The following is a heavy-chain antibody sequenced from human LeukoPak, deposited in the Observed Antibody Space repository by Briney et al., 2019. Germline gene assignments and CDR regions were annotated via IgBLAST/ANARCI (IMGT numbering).Heavy chain of an antibody. CDR2: ISYDGSNK. CDR1: GFTFSSYT. V-gene: IGHV3-30-3*01. CDR3: AREVGGDYVFDY. D-gene: IGHD4-17*01. J-gene: IGHJ4*02. Sequence: GGSLRLSCAASGFTFSSYTMHWVPQAPGKGLEWVAVISYDGSNKYYADSVKGRFTISRDNSKNTLFLQMNSLTTEDTAVYYCAREVGGDYVFDYWGQGTLVTVSS.